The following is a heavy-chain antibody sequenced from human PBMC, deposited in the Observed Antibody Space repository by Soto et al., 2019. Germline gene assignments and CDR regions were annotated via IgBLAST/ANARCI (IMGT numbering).Heavy chain of an antibody. V-gene: IGHV1-46*01. CDR1: GYTFTSYY. CDR3: ARAGHYYDSSGYLDAFDI. CDR2: INPSGGST. D-gene: IGHD3-22*01. Sequence: QVQLVQSGAEVKKPGASVKVSCKASGYTFTSYYMHWVRQAPGQGLEWMGIINPSGGSTSYAQKFQGRVTMTRDTSTSTVYIELSSLRSEDTAVYYCARAGHYYDSSGYLDAFDIWGQGTMVTVSS. J-gene: IGHJ3*02.